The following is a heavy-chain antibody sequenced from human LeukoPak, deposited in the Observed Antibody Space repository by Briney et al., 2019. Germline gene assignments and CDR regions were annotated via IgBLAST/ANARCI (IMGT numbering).Heavy chain of an antibody. CDR2: IYSGGPT. Sequence: GGSLRLSCAASGFTVSGNYMSWVRQAPGKGLEWVSVIYSGGPTFHADSVKGRFTISRDNSKNTLYLQMNSLRAEDTAVYYCARQRYYYDSSGPYFDYWGQGTLVTVSS. CDR3: ARQRYYYDSSGPYFDY. J-gene: IGHJ4*02. D-gene: IGHD3-22*01. V-gene: IGHV3-53*01. CDR1: GFTVSGNY.